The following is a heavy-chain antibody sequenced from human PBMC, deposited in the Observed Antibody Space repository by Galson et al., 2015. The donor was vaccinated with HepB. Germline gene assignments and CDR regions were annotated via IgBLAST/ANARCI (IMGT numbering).Heavy chain of an antibody. CDR3: ARTVVDTAPGGGGAFDI. CDR2: IDWDDDK. D-gene: IGHD5-18*01. CDR1: GFSLSTSGMC. J-gene: IGHJ3*02. Sequence: PALVKPTQTLTLTCTFSGFSLSTSGMCVSWIRQPPGKALEWLARIDWDDDKYYSTSLKTRLTTSKDTSKNQVVLTMTNMDPVDTATYYCARTVVDTAPGGGGAFDIWGQGTMVTVSS. V-gene: IGHV2-70*11.